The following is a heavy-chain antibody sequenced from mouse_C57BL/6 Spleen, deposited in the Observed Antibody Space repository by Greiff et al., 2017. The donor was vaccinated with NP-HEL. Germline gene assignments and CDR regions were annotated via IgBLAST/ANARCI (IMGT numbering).Heavy chain of an antibody. J-gene: IGHJ3*01. D-gene: IGHD2-1*01. V-gene: IGHV1-69*01. CDR1: GYTFTSYW. Sequence: QVQLQQPGAELVMPGASVKLSCKASGYTFTSYWMHWVKQRPGQGLEWIGEIDPSDSYTNYNQKFKGKSTLTVDKSSSTAYMQLSSLTSEDSAVYYWARKGVTTIFAYWGQGTLVTVSA. CDR2: IDPSDSYT. CDR3: ARKGVTTIFAY.